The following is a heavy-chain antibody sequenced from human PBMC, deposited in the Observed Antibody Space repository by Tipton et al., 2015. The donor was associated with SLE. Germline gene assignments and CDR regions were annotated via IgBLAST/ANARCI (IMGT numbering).Heavy chain of an antibody. CDR1: GFTFSSYW. J-gene: IGHJ4*02. V-gene: IGHV3-7*03. CDR3: TTTPTLIVAGLGDY. D-gene: IGHD2/OR15-2a*01. CDR2: INQDGSEK. Sequence: SLRLSCAASGFTFSSYWMTWVRQAPGKGLEWVANINQDGSEKFYVDSVKGRFTISRDNTKNLLFLQMNSLKTEDTAVYYCTTTPTLIVAGLGDYWGQGTLVTVSS.